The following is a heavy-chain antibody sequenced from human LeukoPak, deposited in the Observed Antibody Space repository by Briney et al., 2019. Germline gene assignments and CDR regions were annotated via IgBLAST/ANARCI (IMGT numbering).Heavy chain of an antibody. Sequence: GGSLRLSCAASGFTFSSYAMSWVRQAPGKGLEWVSAVSGSGSSTYYADSVKGRFTISRDNSKNTLFLQMNSLRAGDTAVYYCARASSRIDAFDIWGQGTMVTVSS. CDR3: ARASSRIDAFDI. D-gene: IGHD2-15*01. J-gene: IGHJ3*02. CDR2: VSGSGSST. CDR1: GFTFSSYA. V-gene: IGHV3-23*01.